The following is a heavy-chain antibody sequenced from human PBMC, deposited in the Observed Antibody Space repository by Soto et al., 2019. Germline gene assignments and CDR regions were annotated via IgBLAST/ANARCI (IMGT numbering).Heavy chain of an antibody. CDR2: ISGSGGST. V-gene: IGHV3-23*01. Sequence: PGGSLRLSCAVSGVTFSSDGMSWVRQAPGKGLEWVSAISGSGGSTYYADSVKGRFTISRDNSKNTLYLQKNSQRAEDTAVYYCANYFVIIPLPPESFVFSCPATLLTVFS. J-gene: IGHJ4*03. CDR3: ANYFVIIPLPPESFVF. D-gene: IGHD3-3*01. CDR1: GVTFSSDG.